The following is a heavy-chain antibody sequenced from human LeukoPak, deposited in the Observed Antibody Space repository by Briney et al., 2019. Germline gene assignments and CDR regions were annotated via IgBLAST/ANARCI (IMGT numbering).Heavy chain of an antibody. CDR1: GFTFSSYG. CDR2: ISYDGSNK. Sequence: GGSLRLSCAASGFTFSSYGMHWVRQAPGKGLEWVAVISYDGSNKYYADSVKGRFTISRDNSKNTLYLQMNSLRAEDTAVYYCAKDRCGGDCYGYGMDVWGQGTTVTVSS. J-gene: IGHJ6*02. V-gene: IGHV3-30*18. D-gene: IGHD2-21*02. CDR3: AKDRCGGDCYGYGMDV.